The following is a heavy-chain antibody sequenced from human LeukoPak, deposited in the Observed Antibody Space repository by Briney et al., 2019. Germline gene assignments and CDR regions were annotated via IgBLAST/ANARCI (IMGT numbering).Heavy chain of an antibody. CDR1: GFTFSSYA. V-gene: IGHV3-23*01. Sequence: GGSLRLSCAACGFTFSSYAMSLVRQAPGKGLEWVSAISGSGGSTYYADSVKGRFTISRDNSKKTLYLQMNSLRAEDTAIYYCAKDLMHDFWNGWYFDYWGQGTLVTDSS. J-gene: IGHJ4*02. CDR2: ISGSGGST. D-gene: IGHD3-3*01. CDR3: AKDLMHDFWNGWYFDY.